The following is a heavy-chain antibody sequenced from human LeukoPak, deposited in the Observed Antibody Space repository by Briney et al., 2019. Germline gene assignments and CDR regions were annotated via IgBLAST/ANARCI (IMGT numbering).Heavy chain of an antibody. J-gene: IGHJ5*02. CDR3: ARDKWSIAAAGGGNWFDP. Sequence: TSETLSLTCTVSGGSISSYYWSWIRQPPGKGLEWIGYIYYSGSTNYNPSLKSRVTISVDTSKNQFSLKLSSVTAADTAVYYCARDKWSIAAAGGGNWFDPWGQGTLVTVSS. D-gene: IGHD6-13*01. CDR2: IYYSGST. CDR1: GGSISSYY. V-gene: IGHV4-59*01.